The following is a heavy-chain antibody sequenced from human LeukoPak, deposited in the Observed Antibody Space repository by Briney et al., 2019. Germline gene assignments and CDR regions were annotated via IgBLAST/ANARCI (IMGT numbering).Heavy chain of an antibody. J-gene: IGHJ4*02. V-gene: IGHV1-18*01. D-gene: IGHD3-22*01. CDR2: ISAYNGNT. CDR1: GYTFTSYG. CDR3: ARGDYYDSSAPSGY. Sequence: ASVKVSCKASGYTFTSYGISWVRQAPGRGLEWMGWISAYNGNTNYAQKLQGRVTMTTDTSTSTAYMELRSLRSDDTAVYYCARGDYYDSSAPSGYWGQGTLVTVSS.